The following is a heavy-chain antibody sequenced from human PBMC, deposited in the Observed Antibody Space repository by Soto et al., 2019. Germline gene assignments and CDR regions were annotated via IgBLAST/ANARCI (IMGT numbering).Heavy chain of an antibody. CDR2: ISGSGGAT. V-gene: IGHV3-23*01. CDR3: ADCSSTGCYRGYFDP. CDR1: GFTFSSYA. D-gene: IGHD2-2*02. J-gene: IGHJ5*02. Sequence: AGGSLSLSCAASGFTFSSYAMSWVRQAPGKGLEWVSAISGSGGATFYADSVKGRFTISRDNSKNTPYLQLNSLRAEDTAVYYCADCSSTGCYRGYFDPWGQGTLVTVSS.